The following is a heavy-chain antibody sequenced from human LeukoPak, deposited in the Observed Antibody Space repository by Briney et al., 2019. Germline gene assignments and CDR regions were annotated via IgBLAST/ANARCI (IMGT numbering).Heavy chain of an antibody. J-gene: IGHJ5*02. D-gene: IGHD5-18*01. CDR3: ARAWIQLWLRSGVSWFDP. CDR1: GGSISSSSYY. V-gene: IGHV4-39*07. Sequence: SETLSLTCTVSGGSISSSSYYWGWIRQPPGKGLEWIGSIYYSGSTYYNPSLKSRVTISVDTSKNQFSLKLSSVTAADTAVYYCARAWIQLWLRSGVSWFDPWGQGTLVTVSS. CDR2: IYYSGST.